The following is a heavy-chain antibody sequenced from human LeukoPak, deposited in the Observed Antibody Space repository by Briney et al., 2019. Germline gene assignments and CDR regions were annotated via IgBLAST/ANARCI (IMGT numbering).Heavy chain of an antibody. D-gene: IGHD2-15*01. CDR2: INSDGSST. CDR3: ARTYCSGGSCYPDAFDI. Sequence: PGGSLRLSCAASGFTFSSYWMHWFRQAPGKGLVWVSRINSDGSSTNYADSVKGRFTISRDNAKNKLYLHMNSLRAEDTAVYYCARTYCSGGSCYPDAFDIWGQGTMVTVSS. J-gene: IGHJ3*02. V-gene: IGHV3-74*01. CDR1: GFTFSSYW.